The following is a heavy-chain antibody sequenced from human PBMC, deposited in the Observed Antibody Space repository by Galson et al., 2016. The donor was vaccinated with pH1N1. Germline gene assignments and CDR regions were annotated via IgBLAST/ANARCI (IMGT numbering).Heavy chain of an antibody. Sequence: SLRLSCAASGFRFSDYSMNWVRQAPGKGLEWVSYISGKSSTRQYADSVKGRFTISRDNAKNSLFLQMNSLRDEDTAVYYCARDSLSYRFYYLDLWGRGTLVTVSS. CDR1: GFRFSDYS. J-gene: IGHJ2*01. CDR2: ISGKSSTR. V-gene: IGHV3-48*02. D-gene: IGHD2/OR15-2a*01. CDR3: ARDSLSYRFYYLDL.